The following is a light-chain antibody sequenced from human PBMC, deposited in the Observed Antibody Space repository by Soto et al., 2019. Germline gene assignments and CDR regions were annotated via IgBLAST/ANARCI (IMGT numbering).Light chain of an antibody. CDR1: SSNIGSNY. Sequence: QSVLTQPPSASGTPGQRVTISCSGSSSNIGSNYVYWYQQLPGTAPKLLIYRNNQRPSGVPDRFSGSKSGTSASLAISGLRSEDEADYYSAAWDDSLSGHVVFGGATKLTVL. CDR2: RNN. J-gene: IGLJ2*01. CDR3: AAWDDSLSGHVV. V-gene: IGLV1-47*01.